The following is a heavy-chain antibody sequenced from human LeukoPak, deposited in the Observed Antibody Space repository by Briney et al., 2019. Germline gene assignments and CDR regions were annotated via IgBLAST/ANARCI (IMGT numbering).Heavy chain of an antibody. J-gene: IGHJ4*02. CDR2: ISYSGST. Sequence: PSETLSLTCTVSGGSISSYYWSWIRQPPGKGLEWIGYISYSGSTNYNPSLKSRVTISVDTSKNQFSLKLSSVTAADTAVYYCARGGPEFDYWGQGTLVTGSS. CDR3: ARGGPEFDY. CDR1: GGSISSYY. V-gene: IGHV4-59*01.